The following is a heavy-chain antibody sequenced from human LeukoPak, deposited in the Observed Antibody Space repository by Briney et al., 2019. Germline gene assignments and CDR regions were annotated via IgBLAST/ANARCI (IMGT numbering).Heavy chain of an antibody. J-gene: IGHJ6*03. CDR3: ASLGQAAADYYYYYMDV. CDR2: IIPIFGTA. V-gene: IGHV1-69*05. D-gene: IGHD6-13*01. Sequence: SVKVSCKASGGTFSSYAISWVRQAPGQGLEWMGVIIPIFGTANYAQKFQGRVTITTDESTSTAYMELSSLRSEDTAVYYCASLGQAAADYYYYYMDVWGKGTTVTVSS. CDR1: GGTFSSYA.